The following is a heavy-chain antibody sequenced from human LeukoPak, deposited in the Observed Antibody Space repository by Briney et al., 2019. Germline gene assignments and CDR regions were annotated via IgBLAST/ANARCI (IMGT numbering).Heavy chain of an antibody. Sequence: GGSLRLSCAASGFTFSSYAMSWVRQAPGKGLEWVSGISGSGGNTYYTDSVRGRLSISRDNSKNTLYLQVDSLRAEDTAVYYCAKGRTEGGTLALDYWGQGTLVTVSS. CDR2: ISGSGGNT. D-gene: IGHD6-19*01. J-gene: IGHJ4*02. V-gene: IGHV3-23*01. CDR1: GFTFSSYA. CDR3: AKGRTEGGTLALDY.